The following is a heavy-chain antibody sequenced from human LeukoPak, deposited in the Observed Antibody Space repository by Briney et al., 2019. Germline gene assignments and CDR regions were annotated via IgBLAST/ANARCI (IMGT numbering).Heavy chain of an antibody. CDR2: IKSKTDGWTT. J-gene: IGHJ4*02. CDR3: TADQYYDFWSGYYGNIKFDY. CDR1: GFTFSNAW. V-gene: IGHV3-15*01. Sequence: GGSLRLSCAASGFTFSNAWMSWVRQAPGKGLEWVGRIKSKTDGWTTDYAAPVKGRFTISRDDSKNTLYLQMNSLKTEDTAVYYCTADQYYDFWSGYYGNIKFDYWGQGTLVTVSS. D-gene: IGHD3-3*01.